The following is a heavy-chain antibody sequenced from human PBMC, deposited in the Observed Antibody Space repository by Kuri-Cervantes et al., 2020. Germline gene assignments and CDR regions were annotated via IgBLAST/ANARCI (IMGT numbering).Heavy chain of an antibody. CDR3: ASSQYCTGGVCPPLGQYYMDV. V-gene: IGHV1-8*01. D-gene: IGHD2-8*02. Sequence: ASVKVSCKASGYTFTSYDINWVRQATGQRLEWMGWMNPNSGNTGYAQKFQGRVTITADESTSTAYMELSSLRSEDTAVYYCASSQYCTGGVCPPLGQYYMDVWGKGTTVTVSS. CDR2: MNPNSGNT. J-gene: IGHJ6*03. CDR1: GYTFTSYD.